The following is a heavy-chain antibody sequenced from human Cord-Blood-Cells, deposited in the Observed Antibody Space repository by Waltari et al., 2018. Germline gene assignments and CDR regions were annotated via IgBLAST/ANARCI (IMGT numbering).Heavy chain of an antibody. J-gene: IGHJ4*02. CDR1: GYSISSGYY. CDR2: IYYSGST. Sequence: QVQLQESGPGLVKPSETLSLTCAVSGYSISSGYYWGWIRQPPGKGLAWIGSIYYSGSTDYNPSLRSRVTISVDTSKNQFSRKLSSVTAADTAVYYCARSPLRYFDYWGQGTLVTVSS. CDR3: ARSPLRYFDY. D-gene: IGHD3-3*01. V-gene: IGHV4-38-2*01.